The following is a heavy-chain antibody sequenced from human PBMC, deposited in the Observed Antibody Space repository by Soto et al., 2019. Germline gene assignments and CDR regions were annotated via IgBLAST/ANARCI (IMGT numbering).Heavy chain of an antibody. V-gene: IGHV4-4*02. CDR2: IYPSGST. J-gene: IGHJ6*03. CDR1: SGSISSSNW. CDR3: ARAVPAAAYYYYYYMDV. Sequence: QVQLQESGPGLVKPSGTLSLTCAVSSGSISSSNWWSWVRQPPGKGLEWIGEIYPSGSTNYNPSLKSRVTISVDKSKNQFSLKLSSVTAADTAVYYCARAVPAAAYYYYYYMDVWGKGTTVTVSS. D-gene: IGHD2-2*01.